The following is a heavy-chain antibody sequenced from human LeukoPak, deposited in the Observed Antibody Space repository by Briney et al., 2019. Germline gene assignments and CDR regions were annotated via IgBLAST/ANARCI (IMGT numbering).Heavy chain of an antibody. J-gene: IGHJ6*03. V-gene: IGHV4-39*01. CDR1: GGPISSSSYY. Sequence: SETLSLTCTVSGGPISSSSYYWGWIRQPPGKGLEWIGSIYYSGSTYYNPSLKSRVTISVDTSKNQFSLKLSSVTAADTAVYYCARLVYYYMDVWGKGTTVTVSS. CDR3: ARLVYYYMDV. CDR2: IYYSGST.